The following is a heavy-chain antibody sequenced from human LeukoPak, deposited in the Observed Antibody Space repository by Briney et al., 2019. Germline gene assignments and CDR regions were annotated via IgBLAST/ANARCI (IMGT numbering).Heavy chain of an antibody. V-gene: IGHV4-39*01. Sequence: PSETLSLTCSVSGGSISSSSYYWGWIRQPPGKGLEWIGGIYYSGSTYYNPSLKSRVTISIDTSKNQFSLKLTSVTAADPAVYYCARQTEPDYKTSGWYFDLWGRGTLVTVSS. CDR2: IYYSGST. D-gene: IGHD1-14*01. J-gene: IGHJ2*01. CDR1: GGSISSSSYY. CDR3: ARQTEPDYKTSGWYFDL.